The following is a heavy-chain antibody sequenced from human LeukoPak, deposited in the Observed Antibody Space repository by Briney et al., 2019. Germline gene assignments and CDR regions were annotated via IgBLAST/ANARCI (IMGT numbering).Heavy chain of an antibody. D-gene: IGHD3-16*01. CDR2: MSPNSGDT. J-gene: IGHJ4*02. CDR1: GYTFTSYD. Sequence: ASVKVSCKASGYTFTSYDINWVRHATGQGLEWMGWMSPNSGDTGYAQKFQGRVTMTRDASISTAYMELTSLRSEDTAVYYCAKGGGARPFDYWGQGTLVTVSS. CDR3: AKGGGARPFDY. V-gene: IGHV1-8*01.